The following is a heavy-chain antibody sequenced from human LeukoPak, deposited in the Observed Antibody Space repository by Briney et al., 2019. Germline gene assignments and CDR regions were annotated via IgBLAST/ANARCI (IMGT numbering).Heavy chain of an antibody. CDR2: IYYSGST. CDR3: ARVISYGFPIRNYYYYYGMDV. Sequence: SETLSLTCTVSGGSISSYYWSWIRQPPGKGLEWIGYIYYSGSTNYNPSLKSRVTISVDTSKNQFSLKLSSVTAADTAVYYCARVISYGFPIRNYYYYYGMDVWGQGTTVTVSS. J-gene: IGHJ6*02. D-gene: IGHD5-18*01. CDR1: GGSISSYY. V-gene: IGHV4-59*01.